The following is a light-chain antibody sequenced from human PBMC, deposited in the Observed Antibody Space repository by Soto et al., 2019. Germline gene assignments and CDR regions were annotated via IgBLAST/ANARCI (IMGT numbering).Light chain of an antibody. Sequence: EIVLTQSPGTLSLSPGERATLSCRASQSVSSSYLAWYQQKPGQAPRLLFYGASSRATGIPDSFSGSGSGTDFTLTISRLEPEAVAVYYCQQYGRSLFTFGPGTKVDIK. V-gene: IGKV3-20*01. CDR3: QQYGRSLFT. CDR1: QSVSSSY. CDR2: GAS. J-gene: IGKJ3*01.